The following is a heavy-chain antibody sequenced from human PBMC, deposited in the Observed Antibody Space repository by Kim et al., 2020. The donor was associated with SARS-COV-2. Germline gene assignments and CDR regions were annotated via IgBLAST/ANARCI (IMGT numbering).Heavy chain of an antibody. CDR3: AKVTAITAPFYDY. D-gene: IGHD2-21*02. J-gene: IGHJ4*02. CDR1: GFTFSSYA. Sequence: GGSLRLSCAASGFTFSSYALSWVRQAPGKGLEWVSGISASGGDTSYADSVQGRFTISRDNSKNALNLEMNSLRVEDTALYYCAKVTAITAPFYDYWSQGT. V-gene: IGHV3-23*01. CDR2: ISASGGDT.